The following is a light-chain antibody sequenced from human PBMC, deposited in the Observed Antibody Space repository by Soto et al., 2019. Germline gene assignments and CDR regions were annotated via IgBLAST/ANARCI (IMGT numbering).Light chain of an antibody. CDR1: QSVNNNY. Sequence: EIVLTQSPGTLSLSPGDRATLSCRASQSVNNNYLAWYQQKPGQAPRLLIYDASNRATGIPARFSGSGSGTDFTLTISSLEPEDFAVYYCQQRSNWPPTFGQGTRLEIK. J-gene: IGKJ5*01. CDR3: QQRSNWPPT. V-gene: IGKV3-11*01. CDR2: DAS.